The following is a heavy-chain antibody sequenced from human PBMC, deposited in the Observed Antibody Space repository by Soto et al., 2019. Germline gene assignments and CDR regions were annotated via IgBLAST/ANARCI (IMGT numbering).Heavy chain of an antibody. V-gene: IGHV1-18*01. CDR2: ISAYNGNT. J-gene: IGHJ4*02. D-gene: IGHD2-2*01. CDR3: ASNLLGYCSSTSCYELRN. Sequence: ASVKVSCKASGYTFTSYGISWVRQAPGQGLEWMGWISAYNGNTNYAQKLQGRVTMTTDTSTSTAYMELRSLRSDDTAVYYCASNLLGYCSSTSCYELRNWGQGTQVTVSS. CDR1: GYTFTSYG.